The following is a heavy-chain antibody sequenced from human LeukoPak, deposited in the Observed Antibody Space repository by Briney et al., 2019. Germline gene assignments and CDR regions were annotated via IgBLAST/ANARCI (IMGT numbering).Heavy chain of an antibody. Sequence: ASVKVSCKASGYTFTNYAMHWVRQAPGQRLEWMGWINAGNGNTKYSQEFQGRVTITRDTSASTAYMELSSLRSEDMAVYYCARDVRYSSSWYAFDIWGQGTMVTVSS. CDR1: GYTFTNYA. J-gene: IGHJ3*02. V-gene: IGHV1-3*03. CDR2: INAGNGNT. D-gene: IGHD6-13*01. CDR3: ARDVRYSSSWYAFDI.